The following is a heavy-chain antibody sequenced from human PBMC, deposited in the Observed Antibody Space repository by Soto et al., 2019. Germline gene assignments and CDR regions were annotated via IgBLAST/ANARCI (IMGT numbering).Heavy chain of an antibody. J-gene: IGHJ4*02. CDR3: AWGTRRSLFY. Sequence: QVQLQQWGAGLLKPSETLSLTCAVYGGSFSGYYWSWIRQPPGKGLEWIGEINHSGSTNYNPSLKSRVTISVDTSKYQFSLKLSSVTAADTAVYYSAWGTRRSLFYWGQGTLVTVSS. V-gene: IGHV4-34*01. CDR1: GGSFSGYY. CDR2: INHSGST.